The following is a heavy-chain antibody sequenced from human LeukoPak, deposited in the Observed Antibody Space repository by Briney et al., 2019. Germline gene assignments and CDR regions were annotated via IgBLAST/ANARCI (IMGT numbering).Heavy chain of an antibody. V-gene: IGHV4-59*01. CDR1: GGSISSYY. CDR2: IYYSGST. J-gene: IGHJ6*02. Sequence: SETLSLTCTVSGGSISSYYWSWIRQPPGKGLEWIGYIYYSGSTNYNPSLKSRATISVDTSKNQFSLKLSSVTAADTAVYYCARVYCSSTSCPYYYYYGMDVWGQGTTVTVSS. CDR3: ARVYCSSTSCPYYYYYGMDV. D-gene: IGHD2-2*01.